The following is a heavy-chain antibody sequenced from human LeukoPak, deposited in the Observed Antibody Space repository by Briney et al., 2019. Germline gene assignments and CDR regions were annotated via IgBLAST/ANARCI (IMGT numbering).Heavy chain of an antibody. CDR3: AKASIVGATTTTADFDY. CDR1: GFTFDDYA. CDR2: ISWNSGSI. J-gene: IGHJ4*02. V-gene: IGHV3-9*01. D-gene: IGHD1-26*01. Sequence: PGGSLRLSCAASGFTFDDYAMHWVRQAPGKGLEWVSGISWNSGSIGYADSVKGRFTISRDNAKNSLYLQMNSLRAEDTASYYCAKASIVGATTTTADFDYWGQGTLVTVSS.